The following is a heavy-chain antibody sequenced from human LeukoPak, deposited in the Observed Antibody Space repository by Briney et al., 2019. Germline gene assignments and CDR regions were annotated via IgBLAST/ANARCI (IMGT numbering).Heavy chain of an antibody. CDR3: AGSIFGYPWFDP. D-gene: IGHD3-9*01. CDR1: GGSISSSSYY. Sequence: SETLSLTCTVSGGSISSSSYYWGWIRQPPGKGLEWIGSIYYSGSTYYNPSLKSRVTISVDTSKNQFSLEVTSVTAADTAVYYCAGSIFGYPWFDPWGQGTLVTVSS. V-gene: IGHV4-39*07. CDR2: IYYSGST. J-gene: IGHJ5*02.